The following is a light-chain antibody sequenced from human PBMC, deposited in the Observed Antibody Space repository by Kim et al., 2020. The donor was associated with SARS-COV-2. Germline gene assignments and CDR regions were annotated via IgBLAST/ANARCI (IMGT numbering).Light chain of an antibody. V-gene: IGLV5-45*01. CDR2: YTSDSDK. J-gene: IGLJ2*01. Sequence: LPLTLRGGINVATYRIYWSPQKPGSPPHYLLRYTSDSDKRQGPGVPSHFSGSKDASANAGILLISGLQSEDEDDYYCMIRHNNAVIFGGGPQLTVL. CDR1: GGINVATYR. CDR3: MIRHNNAVI.